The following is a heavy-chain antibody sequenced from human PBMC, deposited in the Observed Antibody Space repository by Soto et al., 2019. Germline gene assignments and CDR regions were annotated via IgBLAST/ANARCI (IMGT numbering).Heavy chain of an antibody. CDR1: GFTFSSYG. Sequence: QPGGSLRLSCAASGFTFSSYGMHWVRQAPGKGLEWVAVIWYDGSNKYYADSVKGRFTISRDNSKNTLYLQMNSLRAEDTAVYYCARDGYPPGTAMVLDYYYYYGMDVWGQGTTVTVSS. J-gene: IGHJ6*02. CDR3: ARDGYPPGTAMVLDYYYYYGMDV. V-gene: IGHV3-33*01. D-gene: IGHD5-18*01. CDR2: IWYDGSNK.